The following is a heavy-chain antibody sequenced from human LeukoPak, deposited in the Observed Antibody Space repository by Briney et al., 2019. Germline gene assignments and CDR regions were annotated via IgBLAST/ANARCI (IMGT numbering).Heavy chain of an antibody. V-gene: IGHV3-30-3*01. CDR1: GFTFSSYA. Sequence: GRSLRLSCAASGFTFSSYAMHWVRQAPGKGLEWVAVISYDGSSKYYADSVKGRFTISRDNSKNTLYLQMNSLRAEDTAVYYCAKDETTVPPFDYWGQGTLVTVSS. J-gene: IGHJ4*02. D-gene: IGHD4-17*01. CDR2: ISYDGSSK. CDR3: AKDETTVPPFDY.